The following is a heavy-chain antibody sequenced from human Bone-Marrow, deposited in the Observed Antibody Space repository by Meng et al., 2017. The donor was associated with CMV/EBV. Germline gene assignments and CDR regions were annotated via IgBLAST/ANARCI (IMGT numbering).Heavy chain of an antibody. V-gene: IGHV5-51*01. Sequence: GESLKISCKGSGYSFTSYWIGWVRQMPGKGLEWMGIIYPGDSDTRYSPSFQGQVTISADKSLNTAYLQWSSLKASDTAMYYCARLSLGTLFGVVIKNYFDYWGQGTLATVSS. J-gene: IGHJ4*02. D-gene: IGHD3-3*01. CDR1: GYSFTSYW. CDR2: IYPGDSDT. CDR3: ARLSLGTLFGVVIKNYFDY.